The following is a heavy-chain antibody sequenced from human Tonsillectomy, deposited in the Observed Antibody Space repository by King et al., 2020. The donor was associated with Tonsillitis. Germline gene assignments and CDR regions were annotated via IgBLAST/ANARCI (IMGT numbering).Heavy chain of an antibody. CDR1: GGSISSYY. V-gene: IGHV4-59*01. J-gene: IGHJ4*02. CDR2: IYYSGST. CDR3: ARVSSSSWYYFDY. D-gene: IGHD6-13*01. Sequence: VQLQESGPGLVKPSETLSLTCTVSGGSISSYYWSWIRPPPGKGLEWIGYIYYSGSTNYNPSLKSRVTISVDTSKNQFSLKLSSVTAADTAVYYCARVSSSSWYYFDYWGQGTLVTVSS.